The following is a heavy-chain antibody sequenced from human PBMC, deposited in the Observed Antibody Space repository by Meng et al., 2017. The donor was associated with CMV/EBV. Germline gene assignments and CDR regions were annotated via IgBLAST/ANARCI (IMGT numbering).Heavy chain of an antibody. CDR2: IYYSGST. Sequence: SETLSLTCTVSGGSISSSSYYWGWIRQPPGKGLEWIGSIYYSGSTYYNPSLKSRVTISVDTSKNQFSLKLSSVTAADTAVYYCARQEGYDFWSGYYASWFDPWGQGTLVTVSS. CDR3: ARQEGYDFWSGYYASWFDP. D-gene: IGHD3-3*01. CDR1: GGSISSSSYY. V-gene: IGHV4-39*01. J-gene: IGHJ5*02.